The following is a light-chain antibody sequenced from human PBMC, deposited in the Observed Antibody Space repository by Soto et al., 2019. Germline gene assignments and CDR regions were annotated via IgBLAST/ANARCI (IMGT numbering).Light chain of an antibody. CDR2: KAS. CDR1: QSISSW. CDR3: QQYNSYSLWT. J-gene: IGKJ1*01. V-gene: IGKV1-5*03. Sequence: DIQMTQSPSTLSASVVDRVTITCRASQSISSWLAWYQQKPGKAPKLLIYKASSLESGVPSRFSGSGSGTEFTLTISSLQPDDFATYYCQQYNSYSLWTFGQGTKVDIK.